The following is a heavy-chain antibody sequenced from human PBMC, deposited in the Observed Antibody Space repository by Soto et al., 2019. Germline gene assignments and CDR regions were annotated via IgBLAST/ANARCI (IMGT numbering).Heavy chain of an antibody. V-gene: IGHV3-64*01. D-gene: IGHD2-15*01. CDR1: A. Sequence: AGRWISQAPGKGLEYLSAISSDGGNTYYAHSLSGRFTLSRDNSKDMLYLQMGSLRVDDMSVYYRVRVAQGAVSDVLLKRTMVTGSS. CDR3: VRVAQGAVSDV. CDR2: ISSDGGNT. J-gene: IGHJ3*01.